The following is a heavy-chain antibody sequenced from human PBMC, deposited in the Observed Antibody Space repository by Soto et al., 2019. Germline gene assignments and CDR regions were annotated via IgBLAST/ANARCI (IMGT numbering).Heavy chain of an antibody. D-gene: IGHD6-13*01. CDR1: SGSISSSNW. Sequence: ASETLSLTCAVSSGSISSSNWWSWVRQPPGKGLEWIGEIYHSGSTNYNPSLKSRVTISVDKSKNQFSLKLSSVTAADTAVYYCARYEVAAAGDYYYYYMDVWGKGTTVTVSS. J-gene: IGHJ6*03. V-gene: IGHV4-4*02. CDR3: ARYEVAAAGDYYYYYMDV. CDR2: IYHSGST.